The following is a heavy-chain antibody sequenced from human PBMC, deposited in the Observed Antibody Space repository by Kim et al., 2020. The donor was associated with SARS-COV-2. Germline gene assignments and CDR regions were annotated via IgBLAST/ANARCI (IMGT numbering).Heavy chain of an antibody. Sequence: GGSLRLSCAASGFTFSSYWMSWVRQAPGKGLEWVANIKQDGSEKYYVDSVKGRFNISRDNAKNSLYLQMNSLRAEDTAVYYCARDKSRYSSKLGYYYYGMDVWGQGTTVTVSS. V-gene: IGHV3-7*01. CDR1: GFTFSSYW. J-gene: IGHJ6*02. D-gene: IGHD6-13*01. CDR2: IKQDGSEK. CDR3: ARDKSRYSSKLGYYYYGMDV.